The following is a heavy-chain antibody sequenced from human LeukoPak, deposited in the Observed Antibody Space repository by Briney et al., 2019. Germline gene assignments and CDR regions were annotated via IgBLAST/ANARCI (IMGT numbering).Heavy chain of an antibody. CDR2: IIPIFGTA. J-gene: IGHJ4*02. V-gene: IGHV1-69*01. CDR3: ATDYDYVWGSYRYTRY. CDR1: GGTFSSYA. Sequence: ASVKVSCKASGGTFSSYAISWVRQAPGQGLEWMGGIIPIFGTANYAQKFQGRVTIIADESTSTSYMELSSLRSEDTAVYYCATDYDYVWGSYRYTRYWGQGTLVTVSS. D-gene: IGHD3-16*02.